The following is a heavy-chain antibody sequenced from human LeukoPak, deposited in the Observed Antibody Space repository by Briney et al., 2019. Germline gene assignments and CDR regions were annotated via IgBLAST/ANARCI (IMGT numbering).Heavy chain of an antibody. J-gene: IGHJ6*02. V-gene: IGHV5-51*01. Sequence: GESLKISCKGSGYSFTSYWIGWVRQMPGKGLEWMGIIYPGDSDTRYSPSFQGQVTISADKSISTAYLQWSSLKASDTVMYYCARHQQLYYYYYGMDVWGQGTTVTVSS. CDR1: GYSFTSYW. CDR2: IYPGDSDT. CDR3: ARHQQLYYYYYGMDV. D-gene: IGHD6-13*01.